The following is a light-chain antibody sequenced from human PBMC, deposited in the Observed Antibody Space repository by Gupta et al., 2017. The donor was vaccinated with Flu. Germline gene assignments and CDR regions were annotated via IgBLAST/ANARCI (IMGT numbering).Light chain of an antibody. CDR3: QQGNRVHRS. Sequence: DVQLTQSPSFLSASVGDRVTITCRASQGISSYLAWYQQKPGRAPKLLIYAASTLQSGVTSRLSGSEDGTEFTLTISSRQSEDFATYYCQQGNRVHRSFGQGTQLE. V-gene: IGKV1-9*01. CDR1: QGISSY. J-gene: IGKJ2*03. CDR2: AAS.